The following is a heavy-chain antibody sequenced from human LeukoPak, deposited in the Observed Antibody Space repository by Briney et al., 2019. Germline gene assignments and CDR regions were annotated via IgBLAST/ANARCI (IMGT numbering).Heavy chain of an antibody. Sequence: GASVKVSCKASGYTFTGYYMHWVRQAPGQGLEWMGWINPNSGGTNYAQKFQGRVTMTRDTSISTAYMELSRLRSDDTAVYYCARAPGYGSGSFLETWGQGTLVTVSS. D-gene: IGHD3-10*01. CDR3: ARAPGYGSGSFLET. J-gene: IGHJ5*02. CDR1: GYTFTGYY. V-gene: IGHV1-2*02. CDR2: INPNSGGT.